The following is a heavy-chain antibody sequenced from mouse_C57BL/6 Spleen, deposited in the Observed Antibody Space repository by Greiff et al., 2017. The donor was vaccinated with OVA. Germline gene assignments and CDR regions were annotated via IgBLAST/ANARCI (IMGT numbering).Heavy chain of an antibody. J-gene: IGHJ4*01. Sequence: QVQLQQPGAELVTPGASVKLSCKASGYTFTSYWMHWVKQRPGQGLEWIGMIHPTSGSTNYNEKFKSKATLTVYKSSSTAYMQLSSLTSEDSAVYYCARGGGTAFYAMDYWGQGTSVTVSS. CDR3: ARGGGTAFYAMDY. CDR2: IHPTSGST. D-gene: IGHD3-3*01. CDR1: GYTFTSYW. V-gene: IGHV1-64*01.